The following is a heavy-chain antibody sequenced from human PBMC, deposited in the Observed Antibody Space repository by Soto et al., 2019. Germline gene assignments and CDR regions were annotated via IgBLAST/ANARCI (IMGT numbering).Heavy chain of an antibody. CDR3: ARGQCISTSCPFDY. CDR1: GGTFSSYA. Sequence: QVQLVQSGAEVKKPGSSVKVSCKASGGTFSSYAISWVRQAPGQVLEWMGGIIPIFGTVNYAQKFQGRVTITADESTSTAYMELSSLRSEDTAVYYCARGQCISTSCPFDYWGQGTLVTVSS. D-gene: IGHD2-2*01. V-gene: IGHV1-69*12. CDR2: IIPIFGTV. J-gene: IGHJ4*02.